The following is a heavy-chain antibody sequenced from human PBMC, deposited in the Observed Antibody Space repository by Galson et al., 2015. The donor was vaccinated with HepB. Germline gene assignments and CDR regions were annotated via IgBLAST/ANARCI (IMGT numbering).Heavy chain of an antibody. CDR3: ARGRNHYGSGNPWGY. D-gene: IGHD3-10*01. CDR2: INPNSGNT. Sequence: SVKVSCKASGYTFTGYYMHWVRQAPGQGLEWMGRINPNSGNTGYAQKFQGRVTMTRNTSISTAYMELSSLRSEDTAVYYCARGRNHYGSGNPWGYWGQGTLVTVSS. V-gene: IGHV1-8*02. J-gene: IGHJ4*02. CDR1: GYTFTGYY.